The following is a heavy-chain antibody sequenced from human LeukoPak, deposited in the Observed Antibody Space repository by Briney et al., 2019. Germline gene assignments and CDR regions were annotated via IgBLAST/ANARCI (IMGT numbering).Heavy chain of an antibody. V-gene: IGHV3-53*01. CDR1: GFTVSSSY. CDR3: AKGRGYSGYDDATRLV. J-gene: IGHJ4*02. D-gene: IGHD5-12*01. Sequence: PGGSLTLSCAASGFTVSSSYMSWVREAPGKGLEWVSVIYSGGSTYYADSVKGRFTISRDNSKNTLYLQMNSLRAEDTAVYYCAKGRGYSGYDDATRLVWGQGTLVTVSS. CDR2: IYSGGST.